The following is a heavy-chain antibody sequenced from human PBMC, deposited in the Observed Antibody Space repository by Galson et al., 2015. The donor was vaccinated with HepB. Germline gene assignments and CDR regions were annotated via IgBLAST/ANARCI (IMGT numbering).Heavy chain of an antibody. CDR1: GFNFDTYA. CDR2: ISGSGAST. CDR3: AKSATNWNWFDR. Sequence: SLRLSCAASGFNFDTYAMCWVRQAPGKGLEWVSVISGSGASTYYADSVKGRFTISRDNSKNTLYLQMDSLRAEDTAKYYCAKSATNWNWFDRWGQGTLVTVSS. J-gene: IGHJ5*02. V-gene: IGHV3-23*01.